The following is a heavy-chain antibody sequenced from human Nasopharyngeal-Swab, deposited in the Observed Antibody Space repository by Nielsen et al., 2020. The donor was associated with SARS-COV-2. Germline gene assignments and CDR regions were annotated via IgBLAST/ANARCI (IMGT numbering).Heavy chain of an antibody. CDR1: GDSVSSNSAA. D-gene: IGHD1-1*01. Sequence: SQTLSLTCAIPGDSVSSNSAAWNSIRQSPSRGLEWLGRTYYRSKWYNDYAVSVKSRITINPETSKNQFSLQLNSVTPEDTAVYYCAREWENWNGDWFDPWGQGTLVTVSS. J-gene: IGHJ5*02. CDR3: AREWENWNGDWFDP. V-gene: IGHV6-1*01. CDR2: TYYRSKWYN.